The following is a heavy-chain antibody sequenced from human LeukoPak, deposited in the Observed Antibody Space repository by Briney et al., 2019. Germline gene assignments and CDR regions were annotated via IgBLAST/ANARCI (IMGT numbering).Heavy chain of an antibody. CDR1: GFAFSGYW. CDR3: ARDPPPGEDDSSGYHFDY. D-gene: IGHD3-22*01. J-gene: IGHJ4*02. V-gene: IGHV3-74*01. CDR2: INSDGSST. Sequence: PGGSLRLSCAASGFAFSGYWMSWVRQAPGKGLVWVSRINSDGSSTSYADSVKGRFTISRDNAKNTLYLQMDSLRAKDTAVYYCARDPPPGEDDSSGYHFDYWGQGTLVTVSS.